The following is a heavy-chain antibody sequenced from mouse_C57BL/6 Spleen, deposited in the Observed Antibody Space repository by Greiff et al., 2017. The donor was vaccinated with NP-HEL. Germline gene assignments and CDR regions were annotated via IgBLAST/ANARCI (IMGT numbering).Heavy chain of an antibody. Sequence: EVQRVESEGGLVQPGSSMKLSCTASGFTFSDYYMAWVRQVPEKGLEWVANINYDGSSTYYLDSLKSRFIISRDNAKNILYLQMSSLKSEDTATYYCARLDGYYVGYFDYWGQGTTLTVSS. D-gene: IGHD2-3*01. V-gene: IGHV5-16*01. J-gene: IGHJ2*01. CDR3: ARLDGYYVGYFDY. CDR2: INYDGSST. CDR1: GFTFSDYY.